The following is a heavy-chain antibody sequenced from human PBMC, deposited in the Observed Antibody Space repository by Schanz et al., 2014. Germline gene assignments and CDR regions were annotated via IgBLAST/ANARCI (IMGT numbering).Heavy chain of an antibody. CDR1: GFTFSDHY. J-gene: IGHJ4*02. V-gene: IGHV3-72*01. D-gene: IGHD3-10*01. CDR2: RKNQAASYTT. Sequence: EVQLVESGGGLVQPGGSLRLSCAASGFTFSDHYMEWVRQGPGKGVEWVGRRKNQAASYTTEYAAAVRGRFTVSRDDPKISWYLQVTSLKSEGAGIYYCVVWFGAVRNSWGQGTLVTVSS. CDR3: VVWFGAVRNS.